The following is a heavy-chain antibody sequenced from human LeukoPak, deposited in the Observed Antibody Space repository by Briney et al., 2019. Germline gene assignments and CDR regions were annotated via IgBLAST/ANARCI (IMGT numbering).Heavy chain of an antibody. CDR1: GYTFTGYY. CDR2: INPNSGGT. Sequence: ASVKVSCKASGYTFTGYYMHWVRQAPGQGLGWMGWINPNSGGTKDAQKFQGRVTMTRDTSISTAYMDLSSLRSDDTAVYYCARGISAYAFDIWGQGTMVTVSS. CDR3: ARGISAYAFDI. D-gene: IGHD3-3*02. V-gene: IGHV1-2*02. J-gene: IGHJ3*02.